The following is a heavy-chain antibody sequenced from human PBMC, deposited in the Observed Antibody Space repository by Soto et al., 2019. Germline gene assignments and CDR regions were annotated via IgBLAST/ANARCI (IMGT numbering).Heavy chain of an antibody. J-gene: IGHJ2*01. Sequence: QVRLQQWGAGLLKPSETLSLTCAVYGASFSDSYWNWIRQPPGKGLEWIGEINHSGSTIYNTSLESXXTXSXXPSRKQFTLKMRSATAADTAVYYCAREVPSRYFDLWGRGTPVTVSS. V-gene: IGHV4-34*01. CDR1: GASFSDSY. CDR3: AREVPSRYFDL. CDR2: INHSGST.